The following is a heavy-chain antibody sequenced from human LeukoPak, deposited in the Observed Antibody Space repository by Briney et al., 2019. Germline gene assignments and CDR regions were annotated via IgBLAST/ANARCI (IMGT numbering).Heavy chain of an antibody. J-gene: IGHJ3*02. CDR2: ISSSSSYI. V-gene: IGHV3-21*01. D-gene: IGHD6-19*01. Sequence: PGGSLRLSCAASGFTFSSYGMHWVRQAPGKGLEWVSSISSSSSYIYYADSVKGRFTISRDNAKNSLYLQMNSLRAEDTAVYYCARGRTSDTVAGTLTDAFDIWGQGTMVTVSS. CDR3: ARGRTSDTVAGTLTDAFDI. CDR1: GFTFSSYG.